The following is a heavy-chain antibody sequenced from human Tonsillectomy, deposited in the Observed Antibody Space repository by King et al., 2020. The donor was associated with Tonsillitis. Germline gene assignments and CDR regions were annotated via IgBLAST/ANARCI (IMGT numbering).Heavy chain of an antibody. V-gene: IGHV4-34*01. D-gene: IGHD1-1*01. Sequence: VQLQQWGAGLLKPSETLSLTCAVYGGSFSGYYWSWIRQPPGKGLEWIGEINHSGSTNYNPSLKSRVTISVDTSKNQFSLKLSSVTAADTAVYYCARESTTGTSTGWGQGTLVTVSS. J-gene: IGHJ4*02. CDR3: ARESTTGTSTG. CDR2: INHSGST. CDR1: GGSFSGYY.